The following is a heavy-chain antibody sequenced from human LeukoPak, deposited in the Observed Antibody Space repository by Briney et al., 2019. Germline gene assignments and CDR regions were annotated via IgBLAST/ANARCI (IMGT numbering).Heavy chain of an antibody. Sequence: GASVKVSCKASGYTFTSYGISWVRQAPGQGLDWMGWISAYNGNTNYAQKLQGRVTMTTDTSTSTAYMELRSLRSDDTAVYYCARDPYYDFWSGVYWFDPWGQGTLVTVSS. D-gene: IGHD3-3*01. V-gene: IGHV1-18*01. CDR1: GYTFTSYG. CDR2: ISAYNGNT. J-gene: IGHJ5*02. CDR3: ARDPYYDFWSGVYWFDP.